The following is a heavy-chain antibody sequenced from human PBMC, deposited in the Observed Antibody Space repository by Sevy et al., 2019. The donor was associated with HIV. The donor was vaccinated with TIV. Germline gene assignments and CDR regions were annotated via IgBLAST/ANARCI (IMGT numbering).Heavy chain of an antibody. Sequence: ASVKVSCKASGYTFTSYAMHWVRQAPGQRLEWMGWSNAGNGNTKYSQVFQGRVTITRDTSASTAYMELSSLRSEDMAVYYCARDHRTSYCSSTSCYYYYYGMDVWGQGTTVTVSS. CDR2: SNAGNGNT. CDR1: GYTFTSYA. J-gene: IGHJ6*02. CDR3: ARDHRTSYCSSTSCYYYYYGMDV. D-gene: IGHD2-2*01. V-gene: IGHV1-3*02.